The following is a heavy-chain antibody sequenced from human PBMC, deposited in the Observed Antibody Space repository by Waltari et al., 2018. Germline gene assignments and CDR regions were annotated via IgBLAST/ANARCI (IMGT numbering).Heavy chain of an antibody. J-gene: IGHJ4*02. CDR3: ARDVEGDGVLYGSPRRFDY. CDR1: NFYISNGYY. V-gene: IGHV4-38-2*02. D-gene: IGHD3-10*01. CDR2: MYYRGTT. Sequence: QVQLQESGPGLVMPSETLSLTCAVSNFYISNGYYWGWIRQPPGKGLEWIGSMYYRGTTYYNPSLKGRVTISVDTSKNNLFLNLNSVTAADTAVYYCARDVEGDGVLYGSPRRFDYWGQGILVTVSS.